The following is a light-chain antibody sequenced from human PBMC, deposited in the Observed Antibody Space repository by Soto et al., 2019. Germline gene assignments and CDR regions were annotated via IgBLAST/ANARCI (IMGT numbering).Light chain of an antibody. Sequence: ETVMTQSPATLSVSPGERVTLSCRASQSISSDLAWYQQKPGQAPRLLIFGASTRATGIPARFTGSRSGTDFTLTISSLQSEDFGVYYCQRYNNWPLAFGGGTRVEIK. CDR2: GAS. V-gene: IGKV3-15*01. J-gene: IGKJ4*01. CDR3: QRYNNWPLA. CDR1: QSISSD.